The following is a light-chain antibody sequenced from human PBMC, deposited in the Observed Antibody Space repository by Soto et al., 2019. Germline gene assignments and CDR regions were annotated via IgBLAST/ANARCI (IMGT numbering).Light chain of an antibody. Sequence: QSALTQPASVSGSPGQSITISCTGTSSDVGYYNYVSWYQQHPGKAPKLMIYEVTNRPSGVSNRFSGSKSGNTASLTISGLQAEDEADYYCTSHTSSIRYVFGTGTKLTVL. CDR3: TSHTSSIRYV. CDR1: SSDVGYYNY. V-gene: IGLV2-14*01. CDR2: EVT. J-gene: IGLJ1*01.